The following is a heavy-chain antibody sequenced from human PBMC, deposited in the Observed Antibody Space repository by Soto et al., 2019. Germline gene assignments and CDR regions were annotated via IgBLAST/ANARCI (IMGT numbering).Heavy chain of an antibody. CDR2: ITHSGTT. V-gene: IGHV4-34*01. CDR1: GGSFSGYF. D-gene: IGHD3-22*01. J-gene: IGHJ4*02. Sequence: QVQLQQWGAGLLKPSETLSLTCAVYGGSFSGYFWSWVRQPPGKGLEWIGQITHSGTTNYKPSLKSRVTISVDTSKNQFSLRLSSVTAADTALYYCATYFYDSRSYDFDFWGQGTLVTVSS. CDR3: ATYFYDSRSYDFDF.